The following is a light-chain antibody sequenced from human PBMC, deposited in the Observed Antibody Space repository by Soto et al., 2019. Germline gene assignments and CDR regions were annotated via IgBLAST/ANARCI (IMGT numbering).Light chain of an antibody. V-gene: IGKV3-20*01. CDR1: QPVNSGN. Sequence: IVLTQSPGTLSLSPGEGATLSCRASQPVNSGNLAWYQQKPGQAPRLLMYGVSTRDTGIPDRFSGSGAGTDFTLTISILEPVNFAVYYCHVYGSSPKTSGQGTKVEF. CDR2: GVS. J-gene: IGKJ1*01. CDR3: HVYGSSPKT.